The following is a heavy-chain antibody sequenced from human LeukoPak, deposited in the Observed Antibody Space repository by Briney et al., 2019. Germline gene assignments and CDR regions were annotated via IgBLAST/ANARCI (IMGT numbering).Heavy chain of an antibody. J-gene: IGHJ3*02. CDR1: GGSFSGYY. V-gene: IGHV4-34*01. CDR2: INHSGST. D-gene: IGHD3/OR15-3a*01. Sequence: PSETLSLTCAVYGGSFSGYYWSWTRQPPGKGLEWIGEINHSGSTNYNPSLKSRVTISVDTSKNQFSLKLSSVTAADTAVYYCARDRLITEGAFDIWGQGTMVTVSS. CDR3: ARDRLITEGAFDI.